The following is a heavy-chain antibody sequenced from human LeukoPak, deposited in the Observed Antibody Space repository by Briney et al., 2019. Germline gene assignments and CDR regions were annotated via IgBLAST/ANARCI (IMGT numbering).Heavy chain of an antibody. CDR1: GFTFSSYW. D-gene: IGHD6-19*01. J-gene: IGHJ4*02. V-gene: IGHV3-7*01. CDR2: IKQDGSEK. CDR3: ARDRGKASSAIDY. Sequence: GGSLRLSCAASGFTFSSYWMSWVRQAPGKGLEWVANIKQDGSEKYYVDSVKGRFTISRDNAKNSLYLQMNSLRAEDTAVYYCARDRGKASSAIDYWGQGTLVTVSS.